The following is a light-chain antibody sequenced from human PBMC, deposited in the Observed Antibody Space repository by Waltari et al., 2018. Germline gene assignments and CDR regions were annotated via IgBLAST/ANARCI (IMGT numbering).Light chain of an antibody. CDR2: DVT. J-gene: IGLJ2*01. CDR3: SSYTTSSTVV. CDR1: SSDLGTYDY. V-gene: IGLV2-14*03. Sequence: QSALTQPASVSGSPGQSITFSCTGTSSDLGTYDYVSWYQQHPGKAPKLMIYDVTKPPSGVSDRFSGSKSGNTASLTISGLQAEDEAEYYCSSYTTSSTVVFGGGTKVTVL.